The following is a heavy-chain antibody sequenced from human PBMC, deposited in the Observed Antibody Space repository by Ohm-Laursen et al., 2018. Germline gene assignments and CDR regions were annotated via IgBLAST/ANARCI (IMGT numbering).Heavy chain of an antibody. Sequence: ASVKVSCKASGYTFTSYDINWVRQATGQGLQWMGWMNPNSGNTGYVQKFQGRVTMTRNTSISTAYMELSSLRSEDTAVYYCASGMVRGVISDWGQGTLVTVSS. CDR3: ASGMVRGVISD. CDR1: GYTFTSYD. CDR2: MNPNSGNT. V-gene: IGHV1-8*01. J-gene: IGHJ4*02. D-gene: IGHD3-10*01.